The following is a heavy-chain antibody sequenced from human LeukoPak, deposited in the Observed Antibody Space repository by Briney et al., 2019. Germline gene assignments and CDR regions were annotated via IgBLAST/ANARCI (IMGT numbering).Heavy chain of an antibody. D-gene: IGHD5/OR15-5a*01. J-gene: IGHJ4*02. CDR2: IYYSGST. V-gene: IGHV4-59*01. Sequence: TSETLSLTCTVSGGXISNXXXXWXXXXXXXXXXXXXYIYYSGSTNYNPSLKSRVTISVDTSKNQFSLKLSSVTAADTAVYYCARGSSVLPRDTFDYWGQGTLVTVSS. CDR1: GGXISNXX. CDR3: ARGSSVLPRDTFDY.